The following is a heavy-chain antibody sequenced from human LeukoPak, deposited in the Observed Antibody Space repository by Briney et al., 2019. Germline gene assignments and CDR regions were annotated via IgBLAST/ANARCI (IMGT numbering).Heavy chain of an antibody. CDR1: GGSISSTSSY. Sequence: SETLSLTCTASGGSISSTSSYWGWIRQPPGKGLEWIGSIYYSGTTYYNPSLKSRVTISVETSKNQFSLRLRSVTAADTAVYYCARYYYDSSGYYYPVDYWGQGTLVTVSS. CDR2: IYYSGTT. J-gene: IGHJ4*02. CDR3: ARYYYDSSGYYYPVDY. D-gene: IGHD3-22*01. V-gene: IGHV4-39*01.